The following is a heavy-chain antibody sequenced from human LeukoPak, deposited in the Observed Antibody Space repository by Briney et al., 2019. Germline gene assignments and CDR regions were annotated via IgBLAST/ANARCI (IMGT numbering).Heavy chain of an antibody. CDR3: ARALSNYVDYYYYYYMDV. V-gene: IGHV3-20*04. J-gene: IGHJ6*03. Sequence: PGGSLRLSCAASGFTFDDYGMSWVRQARGKGLEWVSGINWNGGNTGYVDSVKGRFTISRDNAKNSLYLQMNSLRVEDTALYYCARALSNYVDYYYYYYMDVWGKGTTVTVSS. D-gene: IGHD4-11*01. CDR2: INWNGGNT. CDR1: GFTFDDYG.